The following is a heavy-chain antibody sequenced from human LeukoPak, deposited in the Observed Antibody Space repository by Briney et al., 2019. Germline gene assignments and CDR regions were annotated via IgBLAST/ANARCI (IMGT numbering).Heavy chain of an antibody. V-gene: IGHV3-64*01. CDR3: ARGNIVVVVAADGMDV. D-gene: IGHD2-15*01. Sequence: PGGSLRLSCAASGFTFSSYAMHWVRQAPGKGLEYVSAITSNGGSTYYVNSVKGRFTISSDNSKNTLYLQMGSLRAEDMAVYYCARGNIVVVVAADGMDVWGQGTTVTVSS. CDR1: GFTFSSYA. CDR2: ITSNGGST. J-gene: IGHJ6*02.